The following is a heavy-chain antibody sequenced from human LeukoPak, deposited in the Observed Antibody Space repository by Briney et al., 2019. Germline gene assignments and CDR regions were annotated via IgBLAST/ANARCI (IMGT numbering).Heavy chain of an antibody. CDR3: ARVICSSTSCYPKYNWFDP. V-gene: IGHV4-39*01. Sequence: SETLSLTCTVSGGSISSSSYYWGWIRQPPGKGLEWIGSIYYSGSTYYNPSLKSRVTISVDTSKNQFSLKLSSVTAADTAVYYCARVICSSTSCYPKYNWFDPWGQGTMVTVSS. D-gene: IGHD2-2*01. CDR2: IYYSGST. J-gene: IGHJ5*01. CDR1: GGSISSSSYY.